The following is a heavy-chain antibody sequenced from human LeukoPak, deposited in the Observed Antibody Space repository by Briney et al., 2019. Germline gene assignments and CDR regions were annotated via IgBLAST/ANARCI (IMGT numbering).Heavy chain of an antibody. CDR1: GASISNYH. V-gene: IGHV4-59*08. Sequence: SETLSLTCTVSGASISNYHWSWIRQPPGKGLEWIGYIFYSGTTNYNPSLKSRVTVSLDTSKNQFSLQLRSVTAADTAVYYCARFTTVVPAFWYFDLWGRGTLVTVSS. J-gene: IGHJ2*01. D-gene: IGHD4-23*01. CDR2: IFYSGTT. CDR3: ARFTTVVPAFWYFDL.